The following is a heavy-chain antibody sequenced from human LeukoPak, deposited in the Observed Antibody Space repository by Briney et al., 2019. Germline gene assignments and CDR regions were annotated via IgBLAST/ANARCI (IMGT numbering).Heavy chain of an antibody. CDR2: ISYAGDSK. CDR3: AKDPGSIRNHFDS. D-gene: IGHD1-14*01. J-gene: IGHJ4*02. Sequence: GGSLRLSCAASGFTFSSYGMHWVRQAPGKGLEWVAVISYAGDSKYYADSLKGRFTISRDNSKNTLYLQMDTLRPEDTALYYCAKDPGSIRNHFDSWGQGTLVTVSS. V-gene: IGHV3-30*18. CDR1: GFTFSSYG.